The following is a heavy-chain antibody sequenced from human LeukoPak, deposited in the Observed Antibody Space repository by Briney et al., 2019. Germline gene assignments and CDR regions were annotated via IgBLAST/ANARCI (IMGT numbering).Heavy chain of an antibody. Sequence: PGGSLRLSCAASGFTFSSYAMSWVRQAPGKGLEWVSAISGSGGSTYYADSVKGRFTISRDNSKNTLYLQMNSLRAEDTAVYYCYSSEYQLLIWFDPWGQGTLVTVSS. CDR1: GFTFSSYA. V-gene: IGHV3-23*01. CDR3: YSSEYQLLIWFDP. D-gene: IGHD2-2*01. CDR2: ISGSGGST. J-gene: IGHJ5*02.